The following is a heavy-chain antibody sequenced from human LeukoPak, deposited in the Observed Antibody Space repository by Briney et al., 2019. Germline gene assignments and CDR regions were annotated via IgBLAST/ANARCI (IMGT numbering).Heavy chain of an antibody. D-gene: IGHD3-10*01. CDR2: IRSKAYGGTT. CDR1: GFTFGDYA. V-gene: IGHV3-49*04. Sequence: GGSLRLSCTASGFTFGDYAMSWVRQAPGKGLEWVGFIRSKAYGGTTEYAASVKGRFTISRDDSKSIAYLQMNSLKTEDTAVYYCTRKVFGPSGSQIWGQGTLVTVSS. CDR3: TRKVFGPSGSQI. J-gene: IGHJ4*02.